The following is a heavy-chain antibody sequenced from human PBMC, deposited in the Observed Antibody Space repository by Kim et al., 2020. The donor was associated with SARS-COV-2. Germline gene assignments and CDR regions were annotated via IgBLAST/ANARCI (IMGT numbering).Heavy chain of an antibody. D-gene: IGHD2-15*01. J-gene: IGHJ4*02. CDR1: GFTFSSYA. V-gene: IGHV3-23*03. CDR3: AKNLWESIVVVVAAPLAVDY. Sequence: GGSLRLSCAASGFTFSSYAMSWVRQAPGKGLEWVSVIYSGGSSTYYADSVKGRFTISRDNSKNTLYLQMNSLRAEDTAVYYCAKNLWESIVVVVAAPLAVDYWGQGTLVTVSS. CDR2: IYSGGSST.